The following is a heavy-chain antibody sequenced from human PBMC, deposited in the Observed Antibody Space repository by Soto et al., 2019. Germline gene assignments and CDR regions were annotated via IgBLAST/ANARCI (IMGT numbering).Heavy chain of an antibody. V-gene: IGHV1-69*04. CDR2: IIPILGIA. J-gene: IGHJ5*02. Sequence: SVKVSCKASGYTFTSYAMHWVRQAPGQGLEWMGRIIPILGIANYAQKFQGRVTITADKSTSTAYMELSSLRSEDTAVYYCARDVRPINWFDPWGQGTLVTVSS. CDR1: GYTFTSYA. CDR3: ARDVRPINWFDP. D-gene: IGHD3-10*02.